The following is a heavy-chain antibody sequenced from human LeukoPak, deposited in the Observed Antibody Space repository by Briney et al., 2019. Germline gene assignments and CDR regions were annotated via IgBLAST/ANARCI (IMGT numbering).Heavy chain of an antibody. CDR1: GYTFTSYD. J-gene: IGHJ5*02. CDR3: ARGRRLLWFGEFFNWFDP. Sequence: ASVKVSCKASGYTFTSYDINWVRQATGQGLEWMGWMNPNSGNTGYAQKFQGRVTMTRNTSISTAYMELSSLRSEDTAVYYCARGRRLLWFGEFFNWFDPWGQGALVTVSS. CDR2: MNPNSGNT. D-gene: IGHD3-10*01. V-gene: IGHV1-8*01.